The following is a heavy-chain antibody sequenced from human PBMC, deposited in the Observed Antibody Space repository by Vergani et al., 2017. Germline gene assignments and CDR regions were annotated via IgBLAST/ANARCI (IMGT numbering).Heavy chain of an antibody. V-gene: IGHV4-38-2*01. J-gene: IGHJ6*02. D-gene: IGHD2-21*02. CDR2: IYHSGST. Sequence: QVQLQESGPGLVKPSETLSLTCAVSGYSISSTYYWGWIRQPPGKGLEWIGSIYHSGSTYNNPSLKNRVTISVDTSKNQFSLKLSSVTAADTAVYYCARHRGDNDRGGMDVWGQGTTVTVSS. CDR3: ARHRGDNDRGGMDV. CDR1: GYSISSTYY.